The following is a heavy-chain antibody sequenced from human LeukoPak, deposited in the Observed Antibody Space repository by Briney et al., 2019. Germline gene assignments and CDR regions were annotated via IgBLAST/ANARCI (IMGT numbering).Heavy chain of an antibody. Sequence: GGSLRLSCAASGFTLSSYWMSWVRQAPGKGLEWVANIKQDGSEKHYVDSVKGRFTISRDNAKNSLYLQMNSLRAEDTAVYYCARDSLFYRDFDYWGQGTLVTVSS. D-gene: IGHD3-16*02. CDR1: GFTLSSYW. V-gene: IGHV3-7*01. J-gene: IGHJ4*02. CDR3: ARDSLFYRDFDY. CDR2: IKQDGSEK.